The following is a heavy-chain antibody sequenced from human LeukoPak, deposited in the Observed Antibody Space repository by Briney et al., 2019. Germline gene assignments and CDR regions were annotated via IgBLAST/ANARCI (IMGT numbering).Heavy chain of an antibody. CDR1: GGSISSSSYY. J-gene: IGHJ4*02. V-gene: IGHV4-39*01. D-gene: IGHD6-19*01. CDR2: IYYSGST. CDR3: ARQRRRWAGHFDY. Sequence: SETLSLTCTVSGGSISSSSYYWGWIRQPPGKGLEWIGSIYYSGSTYYNPSLKSRVTISVDTSKNQFSLKLSSVTAADTAVYYCARQRRRWAGHFDYWGQGTLVTVSS.